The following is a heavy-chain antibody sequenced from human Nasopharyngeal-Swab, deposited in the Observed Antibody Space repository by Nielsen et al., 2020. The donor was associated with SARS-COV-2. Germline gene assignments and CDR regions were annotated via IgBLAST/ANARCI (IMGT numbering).Heavy chain of an antibody. CDR1: GFTFSPYT. CDR3: ARERGGGYGDY. Sequence: GESLKISCATSGFTFSPYTMTWVRQAPGKRLQWISYITSGNSVQYADSVRGRFTISRDNAKNSLYLQTNSLTAEDTAVYYCARERGGGYGDYWGQGTLVTVSS. CDR2: ITSGNSV. J-gene: IGHJ4*02. D-gene: IGHD5-12*01. V-gene: IGHV3-48*04.